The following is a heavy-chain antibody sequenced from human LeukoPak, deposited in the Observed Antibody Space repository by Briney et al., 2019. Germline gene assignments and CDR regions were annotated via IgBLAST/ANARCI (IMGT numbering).Heavy chain of an antibody. CDR1: GGSISSGGYY. CDR3: AREDGSGSYGFDY. D-gene: IGHD3-10*01. V-gene: IGHV4-31*03. Sequence: PSQTLSLTCTVSGGSISSGGYYWSWIRQHPGKGLEWFGYIYYSGSTYYNPSLKSRVTISVDTSKNQFSLKLSSVTAADTAVYYCAREDGSGSYGFDYWGQGTLVTVSS. J-gene: IGHJ4*02. CDR2: IYYSGST.